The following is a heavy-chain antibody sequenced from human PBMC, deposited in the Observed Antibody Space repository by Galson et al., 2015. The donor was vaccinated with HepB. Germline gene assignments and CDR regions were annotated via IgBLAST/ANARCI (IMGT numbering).Heavy chain of an antibody. V-gene: IGHV3-30*18. D-gene: IGHD6-6*01. J-gene: IGHJ6*02. CDR2: ITNDVSIN. Sequence: SLRLACAASGFTFRCSGMHWVRQAPGMGLVWVALITNDVSINSDADSVKCRFPIFRDNSTKPLYLQMNILRAEDMAVYYCAKDSIYSSSSGYGMDVWGQGTTVTVSS. CDR1: GFTFRCSG. CDR3: AKDSIYSSSSGYGMDV.